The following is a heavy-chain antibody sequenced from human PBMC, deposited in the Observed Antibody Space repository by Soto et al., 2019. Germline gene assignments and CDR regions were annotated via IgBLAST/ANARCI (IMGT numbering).Heavy chain of an antibody. CDR2: INPIVSMS. J-gene: IGHJ4*02. Sequence: QVQLVQSGTEVKKPGSSVKVSCKASGDTFSFYTINWVRQAPGLGLEWVGRINPIVSMSNYAQKFQGRVSMTAEKSPSTAYMELRSLRSDETAMYFCAASYGSGYRAFDYWGQGALVIVSS. CDR3: AASYGSGYRAFDY. D-gene: IGHD3-10*01. CDR1: GDTFSFYT. V-gene: IGHV1-69*02.